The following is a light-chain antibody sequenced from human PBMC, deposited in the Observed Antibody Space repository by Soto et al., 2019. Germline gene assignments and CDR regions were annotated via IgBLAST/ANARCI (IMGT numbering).Light chain of an antibody. J-gene: IGKJ5*01. V-gene: IGKV3-11*01. CDR1: QSVSVY. Sequence: EIVLAQSPATLSLSPGERATLSCRASQSVSVYLAWYQQKPGQAPRLLISDASDRAAGVPVRFSGSGSGTDFTLTISSLEPEDFAVYYCQQRSSWPPTITFGQGTRLEIK. CDR2: DAS. CDR3: QQRSSWPPTIT.